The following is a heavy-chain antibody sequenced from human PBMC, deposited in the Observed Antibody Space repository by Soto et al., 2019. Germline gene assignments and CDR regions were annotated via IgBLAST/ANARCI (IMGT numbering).Heavy chain of an antibody. J-gene: IGHJ4*02. CDR3: ARVRGSGGGTHWYGYYFDY. D-gene: IGHD2-15*01. CDR1: GFFFGDYY. V-gene: IGHV3-11*01. Sequence: QVQLVESGGGLVTPAGSLRLSCAASGFFFGDYYMSWFRQAPGQGLEWVSNIFWRGEGTQYADSVQGRFTISRDNAKNSLYLYMTSLRAEDTAVYYCARVRGSGGGTHWYGYYFDYWGQGTQVIVSS. CDR2: IFWRGEGT.